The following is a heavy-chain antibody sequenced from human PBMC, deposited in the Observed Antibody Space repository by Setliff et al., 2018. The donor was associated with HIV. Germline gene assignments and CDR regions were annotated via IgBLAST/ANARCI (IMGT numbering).Heavy chain of an antibody. CDR1: GGSINSHY. J-gene: IGHJ5*02. CDR3: ARDPGGLYCTSGSCQGGCFDP. Sequence: TLSLTCTVSGGSINSHYWSWVRQPPGKGLEWIGSIYYSRNTNYNPSLKSRVTISVETSKNQFSLNLNSVTAADTAVYYCARDPGGLYCTSGSCQGGCFDPWGQGTLVTVSS. CDR2: IYYSRNT. D-gene: IGHD2-15*01. V-gene: IGHV4-59*11.